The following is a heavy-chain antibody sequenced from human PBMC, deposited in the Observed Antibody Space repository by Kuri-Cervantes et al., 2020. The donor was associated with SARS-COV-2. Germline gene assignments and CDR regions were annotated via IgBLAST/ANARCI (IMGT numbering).Heavy chain of an antibody. Sequence: GGSLRLSCAASGFTFGNHWMYWARQAPGKGLEWVSAISGSGGSTYYADSVKGRFTISRDNSKNTLYLQMNSLRAEDTAVYYCAKSSTITIFGVVIIPEYFQHWGQGTLVTVSS. CDR3: AKSSTITIFGVVIIPEYFQH. CDR1: GFTFGNHW. D-gene: IGHD3-3*01. J-gene: IGHJ1*01. V-gene: IGHV3-23*01. CDR2: ISGSGGST.